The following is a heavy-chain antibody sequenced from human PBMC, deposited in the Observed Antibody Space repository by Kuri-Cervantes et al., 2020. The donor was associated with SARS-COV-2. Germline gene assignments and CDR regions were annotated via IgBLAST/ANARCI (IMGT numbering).Heavy chain of an antibody. CDR2: IDSDDDK. D-gene: IGHD6-13*01. CDR1: GFSLRTRGMC. V-gene: IGHV2-70*01. Sequence: SGPTLIQPTQTLTLTCTFSGFSLRTRGMCVSWIRQPPGKALEWLALIDSDDDKYYSTSLKTRLTISKDTSKNQVVLTMTNMDPVDTATYYCARLGWVSSDAFDIWGQGTMVTVSS. J-gene: IGHJ3*02. CDR3: ARLGWVSSDAFDI.